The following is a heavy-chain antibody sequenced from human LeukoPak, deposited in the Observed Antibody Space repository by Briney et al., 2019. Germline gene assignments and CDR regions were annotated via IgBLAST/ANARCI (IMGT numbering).Heavy chain of an antibody. D-gene: IGHD2-8*02. CDR3: AREIQKFTGTPTDS. J-gene: IGHJ4*02. CDR2: IYYSGIT. V-gene: IGHV4-30-4*01. CDR1: GGSVSNGAYY. Sequence: SETLSLTCTVSGGSVSNGAYYWSWIRQPPGKGLEWVGYIYYSGITYYNPFLSGRVTISLDTSNNQFSLRLTSVTAADTAVYYCAREIQKFTGTPTDSWGQGTLVTVPS.